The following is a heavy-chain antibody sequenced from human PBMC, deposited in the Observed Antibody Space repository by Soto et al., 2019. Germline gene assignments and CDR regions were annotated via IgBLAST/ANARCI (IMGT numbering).Heavy chain of an antibody. Sequence: GGSLRLSCAASGFTFSSYWMSWVRQAPGKGLEWVANIKQDGSEKYYADSVKGRFTISRDNSKNTLYLQMNSLRAEDTAVYYCAKDESSSGWYQDNWGQGTLVTVSS. CDR2: IKQDGSEK. V-gene: IGHV3-7*01. CDR3: AKDESSSGWYQDN. D-gene: IGHD6-19*01. CDR1: GFTFSSYW. J-gene: IGHJ4*02.